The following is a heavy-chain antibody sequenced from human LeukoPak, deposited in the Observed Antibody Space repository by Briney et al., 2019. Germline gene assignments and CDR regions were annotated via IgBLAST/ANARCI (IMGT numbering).Heavy chain of an antibody. Sequence: ASVKVSCKASGYTFTSSDINWVRQATGEGLEWMGWMSPNSGDTGYAQKFQGRVTMTEDTSTDTAYMELSSLRSEDTAVYYCATAGLLSYHNYFDYWGQGTLVTVSS. V-gene: IGHV1-8*01. D-gene: IGHD3-10*01. J-gene: IGHJ4*02. CDR3: ATAGLLSYHNYFDY. CDR2: MSPNSGDT. CDR1: GYTFTSSD.